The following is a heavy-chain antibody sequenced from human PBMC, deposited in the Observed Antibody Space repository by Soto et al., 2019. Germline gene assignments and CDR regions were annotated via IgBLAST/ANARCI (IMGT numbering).Heavy chain of an antibody. D-gene: IGHD5-12*01. J-gene: IGHJ4*02. CDR3: ASSEMATTPPGY. CDR2: ISAYNGNT. CDR1: RYTFTSYG. V-gene: IGHV1-18*01. Sequence: QVQLVQSGAEVKKPGASVKVSCKASRYTFTSYGISWVRQAPGQGLEGMGWISAYNGNTNYAQKLQGRVTMTTDTPARTAYKELRSLRSDDTAVYYCASSEMATTPPGYWGQGTLVTVSS.